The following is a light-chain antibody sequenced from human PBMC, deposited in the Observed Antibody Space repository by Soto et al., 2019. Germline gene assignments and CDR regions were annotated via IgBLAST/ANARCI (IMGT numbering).Light chain of an antibody. V-gene: IGKV1-12*02. CDR1: QDVTSG. Sequence: DIQMTQSPSAVYASAGDRVTITCRARQDVTSGLAWYQQKPGKAPKLLIKDASTLQSGVPSRFSGSGSGTEFSLTISSLQPADFATYYCPQANSFPFTFGPGTKVEI. CDR3: PQANSFPFT. J-gene: IGKJ3*01. CDR2: DAS.